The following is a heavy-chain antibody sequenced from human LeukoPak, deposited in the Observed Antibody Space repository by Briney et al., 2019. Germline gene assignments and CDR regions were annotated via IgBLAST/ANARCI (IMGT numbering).Heavy chain of an antibody. J-gene: IGHJ4*02. CDR2: INFNTAST. V-gene: IGHV1-46*01. Sequence: GASVKVSCKASGYTFTSYYIHWVRQAPGQGLEWMAIINFNTASTSYAQNFQGRVIMTRDTSTSTVYMDLNSLRSEDTAMYDWAREVSGSYYSEVDYWGQGTLVTVSS. CDR1: GYTFTSYY. CDR3: AREVSGSYYSEVDY. D-gene: IGHD1-26*01.